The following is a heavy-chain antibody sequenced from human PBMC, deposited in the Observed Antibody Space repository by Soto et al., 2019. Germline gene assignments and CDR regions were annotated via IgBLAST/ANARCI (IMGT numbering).Heavy chain of an antibody. CDR2: IVPMFGTT. CDR3: ARDLADVHLWDAFDV. D-gene: IGHD6-13*01. V-gene: IGHV1-69*01. Sequence: QVQLVQSGPELKKPGSSVKVSCKAPGDTFNSYGISWVRQAPGQGLEWMGGIVPMFGTTNLALKFEDRVTITADELTTTVYMEIRGLTSEDTPVYYCARDLADVHLWDAFDVWGHGTRVTVSS. CDR1: GDTFNSYG. J-gene: IGHJ3*01.